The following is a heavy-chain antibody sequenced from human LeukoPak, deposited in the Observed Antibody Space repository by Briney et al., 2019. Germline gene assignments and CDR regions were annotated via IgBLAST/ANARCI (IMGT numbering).Heavy chain of an antibody. D-gene: IGHD2-2*01. J-gene: IGHJ5*02. CDR1: GFTFNTFA. CDR3: AKDNRYCGSTNCYGKGFDP. Sequence: PGGSLRLPCAASGFTFNTFAMHRVRQAPGKGLEWVAFIRNDGTDKYYADSVKGRFTISRDNSENTLYLQMNNLRTADTAVYYCAKDNRYCGSTNCYGKGFDPWGQGTLVTVSS. CDR2: IRNDGTDK. V-gene: IGHV3-30*02.